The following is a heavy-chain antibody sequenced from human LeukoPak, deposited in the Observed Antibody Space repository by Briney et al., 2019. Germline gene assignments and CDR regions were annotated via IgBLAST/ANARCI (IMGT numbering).Heavy chain of an antibody. Sequence: GGSLRLSCAASGLTVSSNYMSWVRQAPGRGLEWVSVIYAGGRTYYADSVKGRFTISRHNSNNTLYLQMNSMRPEDTAVYYCARVIYQLVFDYWGQGTLVSVSS. J-gene: IGHJ4*02. V-gene: IGHV3-53*04. CDR3: ARVIYQLVFDY. D-gene: IGHD6-13*01. CDR2: IYAGGRT. CDR1: GLTVSSNY.